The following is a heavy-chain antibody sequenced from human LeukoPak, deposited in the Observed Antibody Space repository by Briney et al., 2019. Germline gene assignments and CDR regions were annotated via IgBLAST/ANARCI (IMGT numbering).Heavy chain of an antibody. CDR1: GFDFNNYN. Sequence: GGSLRLSCIASGFDFNNYNLNWVRQAQGKGLEWVASMSTTGKYIYYADSVKGRFTISRDNAKNSQFLQMDSMRVEDTAVCYCARVAMTSGGDRGYFYFYYMDVWGKGTMVTVSS. CDR3: ARVAMTSGGDRGYFYFYYMDV. J-gene: IGHJ6*03. CDR2: MSTTGKYI. D-gene: IGHD3-10*01. V-gene: IGHV3-21*01.